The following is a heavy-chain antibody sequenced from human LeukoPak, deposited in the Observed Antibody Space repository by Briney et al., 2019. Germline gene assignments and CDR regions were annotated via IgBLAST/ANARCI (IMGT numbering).Heavy chain of an antibody. CDR1: GGTFSSYA. V-gene: IGHV1-69*04. CDR2: IIPILGIA. Sequence: SVKVSCKASGGTFSSYAIRWVRQAPGQGLAWMGRIIPILGIANYAQKFQGRVTITADKSTSTAYMELSSLRSEDTAVYYCARVVYDSSGPLYYFDYWGQGTLVTVSS. D-gene: IGHD3-22*01. CDR3: ARVVYDSSGPLYYFDY. J-gene: IGHJ4*02.